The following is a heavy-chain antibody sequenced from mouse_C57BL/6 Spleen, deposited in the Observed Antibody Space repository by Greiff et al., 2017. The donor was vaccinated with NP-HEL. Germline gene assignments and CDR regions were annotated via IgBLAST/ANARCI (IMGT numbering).Heavy chain of an antibody. CDR2: IDPSDSET. Sequence: QVQLKQPGAELVRPGSSVKLSCKASGYTFTSYWMHWVKQRPIQGLEWIGNIDPSDSETHYNQKFKDKATLTVDKSSSTAYMQLSSLTSEDSAVYYCALRREAWFAYWGQGTLVTVSA. CDR3: ALRREAWFAY. V-gene: IGHV1-52*01. D-gene: IGHD2-12*01. J-gene: IGHJ3*01. CDR1: GYTFTSYW.